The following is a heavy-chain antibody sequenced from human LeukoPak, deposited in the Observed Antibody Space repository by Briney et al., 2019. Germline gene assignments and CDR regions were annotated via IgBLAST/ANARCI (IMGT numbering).Heavy chain of an antibody. D-gene: IGHD6-13*01. Sequence: GGTLRLSCAASGFTLSSFWMSWVRQPPGKGREGVANIKEDGSEKYYVDSVKGRFTISRDNAKNLLYLQMNSLRAEDTAVYFCARIAAAGFDFWGQGTAVTVSS. CDR3: ARIAAAGFDF. V-gene: IGHV3-7*01. CDR2: IKEDGSEK. CDR1: GFTLSSFW. J-gene: IGHJ4*02.